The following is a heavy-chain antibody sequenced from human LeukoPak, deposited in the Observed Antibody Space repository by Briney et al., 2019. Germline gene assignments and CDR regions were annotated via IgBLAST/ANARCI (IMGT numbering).Heavy chain of an antibody. Sequence: ASVKVSCKASGGTFSSYAISWVRQAPGQGFEWMGGIIPIFGTANYAQKFQGRVTITADKSTSTAYMELSSLRSEDTAVYYCVRYSYGNDYFDYWGQGTLVTVSS. J-gene: IGHJ4*02. D-gene: IGHD5-18*01. CDR1: GGTFSSYA. CDR2: IIPIFGTA. CDR3: VRYSYGNDYFDY. V-gene: IGHV1-69*06.